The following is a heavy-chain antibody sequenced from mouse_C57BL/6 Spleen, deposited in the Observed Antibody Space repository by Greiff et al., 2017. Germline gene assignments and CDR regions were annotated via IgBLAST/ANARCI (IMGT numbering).Heavy chain of an antibody. CDR1: GYTFTSYW. D-gene: IGHD1-1*01. V-gene: IGHV1-52*01. CDR2: IDPSDSET. J-gene: IGHJ1*03. Sequence: QVQLQQPGAELVRPGSSVKLSCKASGYTFTSYWMHWVKQRPIQGLEWIGNIDPSDSETHYNQKFKDKATLTVDKSSSTAYMQLSSLTSEDSAVYDCARAIYYYCSSPYWYFEVWGTGTTVTVSS. CDR3: ARAIYYYCSSPYWYFEV.